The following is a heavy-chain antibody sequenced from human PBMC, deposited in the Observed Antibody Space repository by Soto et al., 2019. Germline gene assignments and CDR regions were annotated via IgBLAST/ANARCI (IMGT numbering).Heavy chain of an antibody. V-gene: IGHV1-69*01. CDR1: SSFYA. CDR2: LIPVFDTP. J-gene: IGHJ6*02. D-gene: IGHD4-4*01. Sequence: QVQPVQSGSEVKKPGSSVRVSCKTSSFYAVSWVRQAPGQGLEWMGGLIPVFDTPSYAQKFQGRVTITADESKSTAYMELSSLRSEDTALYYCASTPVTGRYSYYGMDAWDQGIAVTVSS. CDR3: ASTPVTGRYSYYGMDA.